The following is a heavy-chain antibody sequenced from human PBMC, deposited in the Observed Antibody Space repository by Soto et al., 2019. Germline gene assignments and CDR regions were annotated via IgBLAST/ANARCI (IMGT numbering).Heavy chain of an antibody. CDR2: SYDSGST. Sequence: QVQLLQSGPGLVKPSVTLSLTCAVSGGSISSSNWWSWVRQSPGKALEWIGESYDSGSTNYKSSLRGRVTISVDKSNNQFSLRMRYVTAADTSVYYCATLPPRIAVALLPIPTWGQGTVVTVSS. CDR1: GGSISSSNW. D-gene: IGHD2-21*01. V-gene: IGHV4-4*02. J-gene: IGHJ5*02. CDR3: ATLPPRIAVALLPIPT.